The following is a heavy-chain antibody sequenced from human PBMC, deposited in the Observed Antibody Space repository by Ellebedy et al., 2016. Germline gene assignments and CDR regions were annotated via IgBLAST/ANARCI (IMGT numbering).Heavy chain of an antibody. CDR3: ARARIDCSGGSCYSRGRFYYFDY. CDR2: IYHSGST. CDR1: GYSISSGYY. J-gene: IGHJ4*02. D-gene: IGHD2-15*01. Sequence: SETLSLTXAVSGYSISSGYYWGWIRQPPGKGLEWIGSIYHSGSTYYNPSLKSRVTISVDTSKNQFSLKLSSVTAADTAVYYCARARIDCSGGSCYSRGRFYYFDYWGQGTLVTVSS. V-gene: IGHV4-38-2*01.